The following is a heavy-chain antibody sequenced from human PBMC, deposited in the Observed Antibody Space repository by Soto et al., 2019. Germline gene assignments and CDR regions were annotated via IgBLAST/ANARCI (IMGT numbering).Heavy chain of an antibody. J-gene: IGHJ4*02. CDR3: AASVVVITPPGY. D-gene: IGHD3-22*01. Sequence: ASVKVSCKASGFTFTSSAVQWVRQARGQRLEWIGWIVVGSGNTNYAQKFQERVTITRDMSTSTAYMELSSLRSEDTAVYYCAASVVVITPPGYWGQGTLVTVSS. CDR2: IVVGSGNT. V-gene: IGHV1-58*01. CDR1: GFTFTSSA.